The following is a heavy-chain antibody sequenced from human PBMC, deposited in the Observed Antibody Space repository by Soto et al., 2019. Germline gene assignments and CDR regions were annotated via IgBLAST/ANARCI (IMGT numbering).Heavy chain of an antibody. CDR1: GYIFTNYW. Sequence: GESLKISCNGSGYIFTNYWIGWVRQKPGKGLEWMGIIYPGDSDTRYSPSFQGQVTISADRSIGTAYLQWSSLKASDTAIYYCARHQDCSGGRCCVDYWGQGTLVTVSS. CDR3: ARHQDCSGGRCCVDY. J-gene: IGHJ4*02. V-gene: IGHV5-51*01. D-gene: IGHD2-15*01. CDR2: IYPGDSDT.